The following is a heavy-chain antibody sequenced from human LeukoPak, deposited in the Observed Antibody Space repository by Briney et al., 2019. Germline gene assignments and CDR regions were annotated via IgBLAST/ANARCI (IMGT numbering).Heavy chain of an antibody. D-gene: IGHD3-22*01. V-gene: IGHV3-30*02. Sequence: GGSLRLSCAASGFTFSSYGMHWVRQAPGKGLEWVAFIRYDGSNKYYADSVKGRFTISRDNSKNTLYLQMNSLRAEDTAVYYCAKRFTDSSGYYYDRYYYMDVWGKGTTVTVSS. CDR3: AKRFTDSSGYYYDRYYYMDV. CDR2: IRYDGSNK. J-gene: IGHJ6*03. CDR1: GFTFSSYG.